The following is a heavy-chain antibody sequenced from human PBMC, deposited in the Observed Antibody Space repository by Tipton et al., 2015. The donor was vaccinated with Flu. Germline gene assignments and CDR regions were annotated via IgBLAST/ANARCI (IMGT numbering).Heavy chain of an antibody. CDR2: IIPLFHTT. J-gene: IGHJ6*02. CDR1: GVTFSNYA. D-gene: IGHD5-18*01. Sequence: QLVQSGAEVKKPGSSVKVSCKASGVTFSNYAVSWVRQAPGQGLEWMGGIIPLFHTTKYAQKFQGRVTITADESTSTVYLELSSLSSEDTAVYYCARDHGYTYATYSYYYYGMDVWDQGP. CDR3: ARDHGYTYATYSYYYYGMDV. V-gene: IGHV1-69*01.